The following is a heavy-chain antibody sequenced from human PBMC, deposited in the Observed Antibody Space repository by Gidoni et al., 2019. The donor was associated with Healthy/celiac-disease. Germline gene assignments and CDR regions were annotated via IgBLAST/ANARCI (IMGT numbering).Heavy chain of an antibody. Sequence: EVQLLESGGGLVQPGGSLRLSCAAAGFTFSSDPMRWVRQAPGKVLEWVSAISGSGGSTYYADSVKGRFTISRDNSKNTLYLQMNSLRAEDTAVYYCAKTYPYASSGYPTHDAFDIWGQGTMVTVSS. CDR3: AKTYPYASSGYPTHDAFDI. CDR1: GFTFSSDP. J-gene: IGHJ3*02. CDR2: ISGSGGST. V-gene: IGHV3-23*01. D-gene: IGHD3-22*01.